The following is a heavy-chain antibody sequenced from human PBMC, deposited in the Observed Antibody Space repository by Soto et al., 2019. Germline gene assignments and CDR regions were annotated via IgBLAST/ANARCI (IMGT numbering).Heavy chain of an antibody. V-gene: IGHV4-4*07. J-gene: IGHJ5*02. Sequence: SETLSLTCTVSGASISGFYWSWIRKSAVKGLEWIGRIYATGTTDYNPSLKSRVMMSVDTSKKQFSLKLRSVTAADTAVYYCVRDGTKTLRDWFDPWGQGISVTVS. D-gene: IGHD1-1*01. CDR1: GASISGFY. CDR2: IYATGTT. CDR3: VRDGTKTLRDWFDP.